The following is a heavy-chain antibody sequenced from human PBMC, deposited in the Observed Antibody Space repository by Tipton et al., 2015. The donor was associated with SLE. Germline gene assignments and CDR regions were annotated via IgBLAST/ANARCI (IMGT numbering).Heavy chain of an antibody. V-gene: IGHV3-30*02. CDR3: AKDRIVVVAAYAEAFDI. Sequence: SGFTFSSYGMHWVRQAPGKGLEWVAFIRYDGSNKYYADSVKGRFTISRDNSKNTLYLQMNSLRAEDTAVYYCAKDRIVVVAAYAEAFDIWGQGTMVTVSS. CDR2: IRYDGSNK. CDR1: GFTFSSYG. D-gene: IGHD2-15*01. J-gene: IGHJ3*02.